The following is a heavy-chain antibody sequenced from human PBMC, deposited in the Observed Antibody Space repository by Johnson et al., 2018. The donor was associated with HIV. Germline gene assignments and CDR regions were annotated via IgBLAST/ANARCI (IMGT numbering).Heavy chain of an antibody. Sequence: VLLVESGGGVVQPGRSLRLSCAASGFTFSDYYMSWIRQAPGKGLEWVSAISGSGGSTYYADSVKGRFTISRDNSKNTLYLQMNSLKTEDTAVYYCTTARTYFWGQGTMVTVSS. CDR3: TTARTYF. J-gene: IGHJ3*01. V-gene: IGHV3-23*04. CDR1: GFTFSDYY. D-gene: IGHD2-8*01. CDR2: ISGSGGST.